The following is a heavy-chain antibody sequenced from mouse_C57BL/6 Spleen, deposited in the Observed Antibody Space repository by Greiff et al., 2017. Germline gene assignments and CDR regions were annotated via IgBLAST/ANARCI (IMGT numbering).Heavy chain of an antibody. Sequence: VQLQQSGAELVRPGASVKLSCTASGFNIKDYYMHWVKQRPEQGLEWIGWIDPENGDTEYASKFQGKATITADTSSTTAYLQLSSLTSEDTAVXYCTTTRYYGSSPYAMDYWGQGTSVTVSS. CDR2: IDPENGDT. CDR1: GFNIKDYY. D-gene: IGHD1-1*01. V-gene: IGHV14-4*01. J-gene: IGHJ4*01. CDR3: TTTRYYGSSPYAMDY.